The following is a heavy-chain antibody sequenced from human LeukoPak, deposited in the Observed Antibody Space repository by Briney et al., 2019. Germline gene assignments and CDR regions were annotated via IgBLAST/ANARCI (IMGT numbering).Heavy chain of an antibody. CDR2: IYYSGST. V-gene: IGHV4-59*08. Sequence: SETLSLTCTVSSGSISSYYWSWIRQPPGKGLEWIGYIYYSGSTNYNPSLKSRVTISVDTSKNQFSLKLSFVPAADTAVYYCARHSDYGDYVGYWGQGTLVTVSS. J-gene: IGHJ4*02. D-gene: IGHD4-17*01. CDR1: SGSISSYY. CDR3: ARHSDYGDYVGY.